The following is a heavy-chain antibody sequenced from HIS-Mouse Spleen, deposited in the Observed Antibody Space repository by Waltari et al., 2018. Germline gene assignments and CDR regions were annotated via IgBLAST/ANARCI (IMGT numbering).Heavy chain of an antibody. CDR2: IYHSGST. CDR3: ARVKT. V-gene: IGHV4-38-2*02. Sequence: QVQLQESGPGLVKPSETLSLTCTVSGYSISSGYYWGWIRQPPGKGLVWIGSIYHSGSTYYNPSLKSRVTISVDTSKNQFSLKLSSVTAADTAVYYCARVKTWGQGTLVTVSS. J-gene: IGHJ5*02. CDR1: GYSISSGYY.